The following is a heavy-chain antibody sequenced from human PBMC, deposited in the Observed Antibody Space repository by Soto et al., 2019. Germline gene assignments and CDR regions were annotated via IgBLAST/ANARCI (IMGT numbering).Heavy chain of an antibody. CDR3: ARTRLNSGYDFDY. D-gene: IGHD5-12*01. Sequence: PGGSLRLSCAASGFTFSSYGMHWVRQAPGKGLEWVAVIWYDGSNKYYADSVKGRFTISRDNSKNTLYLQMNSLRAEDTAVYYCARTRLNSGYDFDYWGQGTLVTVSS. CDR2: IWYDGSNK. CDR1: GFTFSSYG. J-gene: IGHJ4*02. V-gene: IGHV3-33*01.